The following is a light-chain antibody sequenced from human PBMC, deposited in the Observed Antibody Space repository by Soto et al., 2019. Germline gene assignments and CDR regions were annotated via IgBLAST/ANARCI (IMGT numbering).Light chain of an antibody. CDR1: QSVLYSSNNKNY. CDR2: WAS. J-gene: IGKJ4*01. CDR3: QQYYSTPLT. Sequence: DIVMTQSPDSLAVSLGERATINCKSSQSVLYSSNNKNYLAWYQQKPGQPPKLLIYWASTRESGVSDRFSGSGSGTDFTLTISSLQDEDVAVYYCQQYYSTPLTFGGGTKVEIK. V-gene: IGKV4-1*01.